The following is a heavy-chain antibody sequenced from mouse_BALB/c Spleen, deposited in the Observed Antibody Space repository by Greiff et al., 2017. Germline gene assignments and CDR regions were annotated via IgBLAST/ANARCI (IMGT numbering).Heavy chain of an antibody. J-gene: IGHJ3*01. CDR1: GYTFTSYY. CDR3: ARGERNYPFAY. Sequence: QVQLQQSGPELVKPGASVRISCKASGYTFTSYYIHWVKQRPGQGLEWIGWIYPGNVNTKYNEKFKGKATLTADKSSSTAYMQLSSLTSEDSAVYFCARGERNYPFAYWGQGTLVTVSA. D-gene: IGHD2-1*01. V-gene: IGHV1S56*01. CDR2: IYPGNVNT.